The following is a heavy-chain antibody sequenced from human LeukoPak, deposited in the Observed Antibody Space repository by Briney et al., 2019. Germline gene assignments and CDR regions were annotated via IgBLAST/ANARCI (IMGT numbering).Heavy chain of an antibody. V-gene: IGHV3-9*01. CDR2: ISWNSGSI. D-gene: IGHD3-22*01. CDR3: ARGTPDSSGYYAEYFQH. J-gene: IGHJ1*01. Sequence: GRSLRLSCAASGFTFDDYAMHWVRQAPGKGLEWVSGISWNSGSIGYADSVKGRFTISRDNAKNSLFLQMNSLRAEDTAVYYCARGTPDSSGYYAEYFQHWGQGTLVTVSS. CDR1: GFTFDDYA.